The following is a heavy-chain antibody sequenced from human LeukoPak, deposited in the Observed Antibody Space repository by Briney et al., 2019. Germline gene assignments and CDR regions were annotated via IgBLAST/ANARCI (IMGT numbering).Heavy chain of an antibody. V-gene: IGHV3-30*18. Sequence: GGSLRLSCAASGFTFSSYGMHWVRQAPGKGLEWVAVISYDGSNKYYADSVKGRFTISRDNSKNTLYLQMNSLRAEDTAVYYCAKAPLTAAKSPLYYYYGMDVWGKGTTVTVSP. CDR1: GFTFSSYG. CDR2: ISYDGSNK. D-gene: IGHD2-2*01. CDR3: AKAPLTAAKSPLYYYYGMDV. J-gene: IGHJ6*04.